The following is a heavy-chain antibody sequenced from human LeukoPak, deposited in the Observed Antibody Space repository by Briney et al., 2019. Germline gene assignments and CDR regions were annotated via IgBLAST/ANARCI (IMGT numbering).Heavy chain of an antibody. CDR1: GYTFTSYY. Sequence: ASVKVSCKASGYTFTSYYIHWVRQAPGQGLEWMGIIYPGGGSTSYAQKFQGRVTMTRDMSTSTVYVELSSLRSEDTAVYYCARDNDFDCWGQGTLVTVSS. CDR3: ARDNDFDC. CDR2: IYPGGGST. D-gene: IGHD2-8*01. V-gene: IGHV1-46*01. J-gene: IGHJ4*02.